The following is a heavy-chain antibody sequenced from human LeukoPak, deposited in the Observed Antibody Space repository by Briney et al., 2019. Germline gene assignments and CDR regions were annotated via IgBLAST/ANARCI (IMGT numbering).Heavy chain of an antibody. V-gene: IGHV1-69*06. CDR3: FIYYYGSGSYIYFDY. Sequence: ASVKVSCKVSGGTFSSYPISWVRQAPGQGLEWMGGIIPIFGTPNYAQKFQGRVTITADKSTTTAYMELSSLRSEDTAVYYCFIYYYGSGSYIYFDYWGQGTLVTVSS. CDR1: GGTFSSYP. CDR2: IIPIFGTP. J-gene: IGHJ4*02. D-gene: IGHD3-10*01.